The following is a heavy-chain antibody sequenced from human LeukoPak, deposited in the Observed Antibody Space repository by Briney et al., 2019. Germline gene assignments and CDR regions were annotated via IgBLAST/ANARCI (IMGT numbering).Heavy chain of an antibody. CDR3: AHGSMYQLDY. CDR2: ISSSSSTI. D-gene: IGHD2-2*01. Sequence: GGSLRPSCAASGFTFSSYSMNWVRQAPGKGLEWVSYISSSSSTIYYADSVKGRFTISRDNAKNTLYLQMNSLRAEDTAVYYCAHGSMYQLDYWGQGTLVTVSS. V-gene: IGHV3-48*01. J-gene: IGHJ4*02. CDR1: GFTFSSYS.